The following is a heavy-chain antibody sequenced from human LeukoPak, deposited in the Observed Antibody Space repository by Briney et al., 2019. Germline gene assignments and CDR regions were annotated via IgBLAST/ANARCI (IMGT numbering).Heavy chain of an antibody. V-gene: IGHV3-30*02. CDR3: AKSRRRNYDYVWGSYRSSPLFDY. CDR1: GFTFSSYG. CDR2: RRYDGSNK. D-gene: IGHD3-16*02. Sequence: GGSLRLSCAASGFTFSSYGMHWVRQAPGKGLEWVAFRRYDGSNKYYADSVKGRFTISIDNSKNTLYLQMNSLRAEDTAVYYCAKSRRRNYDYVWGSYRSSPLFDYWGQGTLVTVSS. J-gene: IGHJ4*02.